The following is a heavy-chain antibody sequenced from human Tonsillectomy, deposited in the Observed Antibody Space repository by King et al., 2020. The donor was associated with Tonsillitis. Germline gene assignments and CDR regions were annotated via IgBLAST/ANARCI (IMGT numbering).Heavy chain of an antibody. J-gene: IGHJ4*03. CDR1: SSYY. CDR2: IYYSGST. V-gene: IGHV4-39*07. D-gene: IGHD2-21*02. Sequence: SSYYWGWIRQPPVKVLEWIGSIYYSGSTYYNPSLKSLVTISVDTSKNQFSLKLSSVTAADTPVYYCARLQDSGDGGFDYCGHGILVNVSS. CDR3: ARLQDSGDGGFDY.